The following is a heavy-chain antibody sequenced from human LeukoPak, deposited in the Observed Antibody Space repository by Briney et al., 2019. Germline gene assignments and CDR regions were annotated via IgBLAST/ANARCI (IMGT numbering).Heavy chain of an antibody. J-gene: IGHJ4*02. CDR3: AKGRWEVPYY. CDR2: INHRGST. CDR1: GFTFHDYY. Sequence: SETLSLTCAVSGFTFHDYYWSWFRQPPGKGLEWIGEINHRGSTNYNPSLASGVTICVNSTKKPFYLRMRPVIDENTAIYYCAKGRWEVPYYCGQGTLVFVSS. D-gene: IGHD1-26*01. V-gene: IGHV4-34*01.